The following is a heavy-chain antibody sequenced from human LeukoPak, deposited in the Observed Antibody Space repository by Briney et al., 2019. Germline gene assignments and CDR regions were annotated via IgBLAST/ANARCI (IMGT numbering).Heavy chain of an antibody. CDR2: LYSAGNT. Sequence: GGSLRLSCAASGFSVSNNYMNWVRQAPGKGLEWVSVLYSAGNTYYADSVKGRFTISRHNSKNTLYLQMNSLRPEDTAVYYCAKDRSSGWHHFDNWGQGTLVTVSS. CDR1: GFSVSNNY. D-gene: IGHD6-19*01. CDR3: AKDRSSGWHHFDN. J-gene: IGHJ4*02. V-gene: IGHV3-53*04.